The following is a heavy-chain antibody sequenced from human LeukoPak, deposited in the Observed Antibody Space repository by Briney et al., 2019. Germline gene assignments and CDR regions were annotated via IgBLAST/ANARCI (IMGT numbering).Heavy chain of an antibody. Sequence: GGSLRLSCAASGFTFSSYSMKWVRQAQGQGLDWGSSISRSSSFIYYVASVKGTFNISRDNAKNSLYVEMNSVRAGDTAVYYCAREGGSGYSVDYWGQGTLVTVSS. J-gene: IGHJ4*02. D-gene: IGHD3-22*01. CDR1: GFTFSSYS. CDR3: AREGGSGYSVDY. V-gene: IGHV3-21*01. CDR2: ISRSSSFI.